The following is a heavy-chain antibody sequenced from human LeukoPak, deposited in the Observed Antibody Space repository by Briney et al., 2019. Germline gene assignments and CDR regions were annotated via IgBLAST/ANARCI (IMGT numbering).Heavy chain of an antibody. CDR2: ISGSGGST. D-gene: IGHD6-13*01. V-gene: IGHV3-23*01. CDR3: AKDARPAAGIRDAFDT. J-gene: IGHJ3*02. CDR1: GFTFSSYG. Sequence: PGGSLRLSCAASGFTFSSYGMSWVRQAPGKGLEWVSAISGSGGSTYYADSVKGRFTISRDNSKNTLYLQMNSLRAEDTAVYCCAKDARPAAGIRDAFDTWGQGTMVTVSS.